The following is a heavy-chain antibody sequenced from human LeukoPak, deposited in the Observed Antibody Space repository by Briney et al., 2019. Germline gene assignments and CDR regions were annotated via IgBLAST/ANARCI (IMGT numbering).Heavy chain of an antibody. D-gene: IGHD3-22*01. CDR1: GGSFSGYY. CDR3: ARAGGYQGAFDI. CDR2: INQSGRT. J-gene: IGHJ3*02. Sequence: PWQTLSLTCAVYGGSFSGYYWSWIRQPPGKGLEWIGEINQSGRTNYTPSLKSRVTISVDTSKNQFSLKLSSVTAADTAVYYCARAGGYQGAFDIWGQGTMVTVSS. V-gene: IGHV4-34*01.